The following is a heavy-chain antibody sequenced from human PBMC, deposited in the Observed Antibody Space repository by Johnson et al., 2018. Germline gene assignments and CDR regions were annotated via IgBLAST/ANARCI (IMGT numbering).Heavy chain of an antibody. D-gene: IGHD1-1*01. J-gene: IGHJ4*02. CDR3: VKDPNWNGDY. Sequence: VQLVQSGGGLVQXGGSXRLXCAASGFTFSSYWMLWVRQAPGKGLVWVSRITRDGSSTSYADSVKGRFTLSRDNAKNMLYLQMNSLSADDRAVYYCVKDPNWNGDYWGQGTLVTVSS. V-gene: IGHV3-74*02. CDR1: GFTFSSYW. CDR2: ITRDGSST.